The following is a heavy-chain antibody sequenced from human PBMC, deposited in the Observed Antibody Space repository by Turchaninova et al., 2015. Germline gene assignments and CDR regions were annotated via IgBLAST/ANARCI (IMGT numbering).Heavy chain of an antibody. CDR3: ARDHYGGPRYYGSGSYDY. V-gene: IGHV3-7*03. J-gene: IGHJ4*02. CDR2: IKQDGSGK. Sequence: VQLVWCMGSSIEASELTVSGYWRGWVRQAPWKGLGWGANIKQDGSGKYYVDSVKGRFTISRDNAKNSLYLQMNSLRAEDTAVYYCARDHYGGPRYYGSGSYDYWGQGTLVTVSS. CDR1: ELTVSGYW. D-gene: IGHD3-10*01.